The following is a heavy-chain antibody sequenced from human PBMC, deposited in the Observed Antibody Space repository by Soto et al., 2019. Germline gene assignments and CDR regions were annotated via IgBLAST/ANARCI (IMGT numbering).Heavy chain of an antibody. Sequence: GGSLRLSCAASGFTFSSYEMNWVRQAPGEGLEWVSYITGSGFTIYYADSVKGRFTISRDNAKNSLYLQMNSLRVEDTAVYYCARTYYDGSGYYYLDSWGQGTLVTVSS. J-gene: IGHJ4*02. CDR3: ARTYYDGSGYYYLDS. CDR2: ITGSGFTI. CDR1: GFTFSSYE. D-gene: IGHD3-22*01. V-gene: IGHV3-48*03.